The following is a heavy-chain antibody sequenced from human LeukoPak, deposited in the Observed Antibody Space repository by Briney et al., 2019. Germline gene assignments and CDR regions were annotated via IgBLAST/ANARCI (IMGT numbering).Heavy chain of an antibody. D-gene: IGHD5-18*01. J-gene: IGHJ6*02. CDR2: ISGTGGST. CDR1: GFTFSSYA. CDR3: AKVYSTGGMDV. Sequence: GGSLRLSCAASGFTFSSYAITWVRQAPGKGLEWVSTISGTGGSTYYADSVKGRFTISRDNSKNTLYLQMNSLRAEDTAVYYCAKVYSTGGMDVWGQGTTVTVSS. V-gene: IGHV3-23*01.